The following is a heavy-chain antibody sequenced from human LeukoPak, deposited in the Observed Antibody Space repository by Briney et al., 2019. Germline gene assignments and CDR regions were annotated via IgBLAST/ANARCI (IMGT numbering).Heavy chain of an antibody. Sequence: GGSLRLSCAASGFTFSGFWMSWVRQTPGKGLEWVANIKQDGSEKYYVDSVKGRFTISRDNAKNSLSLQMNSLRVEDTAVYYCARAGCFWHYVYWGQGTLVTVSS. J-gene: IGHJ4*02. CDR2: IKQDGSEK. V-gene: IGHV3-7*01. CDR1: GFTFSGFW. D-gene: IGHD1-7*01. CDR3: ARAGCFWHYVY.